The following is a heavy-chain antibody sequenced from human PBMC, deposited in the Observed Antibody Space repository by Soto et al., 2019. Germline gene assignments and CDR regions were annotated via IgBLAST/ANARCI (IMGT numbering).Heavy chain of an antibody. CDR2: IYPGDSDT. Sequence: KVSCKASGYTFTGYYIHWVRQMPGKGLERMGIIYPGDSDTRYSPSFQGQVTISADKSITTTYLQWSSLKASDTAIYYCARLFDTSGWYDYWGQGTLVTVSS. CDR1: GYTFTGYY. J-gene: IGHJ4*02. CDR3: ARLFDTSGWYDY. V-gene: IGHV5-51*01. D-gene: IGHD6-19*01.